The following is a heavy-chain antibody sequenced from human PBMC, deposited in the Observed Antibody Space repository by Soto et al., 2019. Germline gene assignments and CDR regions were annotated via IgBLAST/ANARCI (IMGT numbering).Heavy chain of an antibody. CDR2: IYGGGNGP. J-gene: IGHJ4*02. CDR1: GFTFSDFA. D-gene: IGHD3-10*01. CDR3: AKMAGMDPWAYSFDY. V-gene: IGHV3-23*01. Sequence: EVQVLDSGGGLVQPGGSLRLSCAATGFTFSDFAMSWVRQAPGKGLEWVSRIYGGGNGPHYADSVKGRVTISRDNSKNTLYLQMNSLRAEDTAVYYCAKMAGMDPWAYSFDYWGQGTLVTVSS.